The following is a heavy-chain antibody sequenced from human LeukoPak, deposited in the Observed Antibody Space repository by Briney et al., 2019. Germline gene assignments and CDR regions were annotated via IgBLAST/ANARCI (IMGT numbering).Heavy chain of an antibody. CDR1: GFTFSSYA. Sequence: GGSLRLSCAASGFTFSSYAMSWVRQAPGKGLEWVSAISGSGGSTYYADSVKGRFAISRDNSKNTLYLQMNSLRAEDTVVYYCAKQRHPTYYFDYWGQGTLVTVSS. D-gene: IGHD6-25*01. J-gene: IGHJ4*02. CDR3: AKQRHPTYYFDY. CDR2: ISGSGGST. V-gene: IGHV3-23*01.